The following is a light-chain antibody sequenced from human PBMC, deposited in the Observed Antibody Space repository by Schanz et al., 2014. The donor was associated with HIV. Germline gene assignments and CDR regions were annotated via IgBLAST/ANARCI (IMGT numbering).Light chain of an antibody. J-gene: IGLJ2*01. CDR1: RNDVGTSNL. V-gene: IGLV2-14*02. Sequence: QSALTQPASVSGSPGQSITISCTGTRNDVGTSNLVPRYQQHPGKAPQLMIYEVTKRPSGVSDRFSGSKSDNTASLTISGLQAEDEADYYCSSYTSSSTLVVFGGGTKLTVL. CDR2: EVT. CDR3: SSYTSSSTLVV.